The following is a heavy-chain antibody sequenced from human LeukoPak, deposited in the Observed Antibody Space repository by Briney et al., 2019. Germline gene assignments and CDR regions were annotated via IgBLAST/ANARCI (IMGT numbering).Heavy chain of an antibody. CDR2: ISGSGGST. V-gene: IGHV3-23*01. CDR1: GFTFSSYA. CDR3: AREMTPYYYDSSGYYYEDY. J-gene: IGHJ4*02. D-gene: IGHD3-22*01. Sequence: GGSLRLSCAASGFTFSSYAMSWVRQAPGKGLEWVSAISGSGGSTYYADSVKGRFTISRDNAKNSLYLQMNSLRAEDTAVYYCAREMTPYYYDSSGYYYEDYWGQGTLVTVSS.